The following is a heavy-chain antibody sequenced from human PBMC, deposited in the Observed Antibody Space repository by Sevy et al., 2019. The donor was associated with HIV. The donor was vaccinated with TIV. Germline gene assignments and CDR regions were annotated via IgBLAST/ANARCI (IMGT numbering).Heavy chain of an antibody. D-gene: IGHD3-3*01. V-gene: IGHV4-4*07. CDR3: ARDDQDSWSGYYKVQYQYIMDV. Sequence: SETLSLTCTVSAGSINNYWWGWIRQPAGKGLEWIGRIYSSGTADYNPSLKSRVTMSVDTARNQFSLKMSSVTAADTAVYFCARDDQDSWSGYYKVQYQYIMDVWGQGTTVTVSS. CDR1: AGSINNYW. CDR2: IYSSGTA. J-gene: IGHJ6*02.